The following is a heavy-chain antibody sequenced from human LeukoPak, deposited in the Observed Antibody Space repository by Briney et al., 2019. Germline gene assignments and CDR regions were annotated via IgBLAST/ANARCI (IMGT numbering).Heavy chain of an antibody. D-gene: IGHD2-15*01. Sequence: PSGTLSLTCTVSGGCISSSSYYWGWIRQPPGKGLEWVGSIYYSGSTYYNPSLKRRATISVDTSKNQFSLKLSSVTAADTAVYYCARLPRYCSGGSCYGGYFDYWGQGTLVTVSS. CDR3: ARLPRYCSGGSCYGGYFDY. CDR1: GGCISSSSYY. J-gene: IGHJ4*02. V-gene: IGHV4-39*01. CDR2: IYYSGST.